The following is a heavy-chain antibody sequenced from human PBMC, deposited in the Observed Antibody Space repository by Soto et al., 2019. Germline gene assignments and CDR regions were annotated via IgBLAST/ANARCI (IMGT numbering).Heavy chain of an antibody. CDR2: IYYSGST. J-gene: IGHJ6*02. D-gene: IGHD3-10*01. CDR3: AREKRGWFGELSVYYYYGMDV. V-gene: IGHV4-30-4*01. CDR1: GGSISSGDYY. Sequence: SETLSLTCTVSGGSISSGDYYWSWIRQPPGKGLEWIGYIYYSGSTYYNPSLKSRVTISVDKSKNQFSLKLSSVTAADTAVYYCAREKRGWFGELSVYYYYGMDVWGQGTTVTVSS.